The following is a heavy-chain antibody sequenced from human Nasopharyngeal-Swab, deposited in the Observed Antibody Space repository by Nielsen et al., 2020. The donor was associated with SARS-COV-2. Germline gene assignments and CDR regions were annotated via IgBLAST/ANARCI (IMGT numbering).Heavy chain of an antibody. CDR1: GFTFSSNE. D-gene: IGHD3-3*01. CDR2: ISSTGNTR. CDR3: AREAYYDFWSGSHNAFDI. Sequence: GESLKISCTASGFTFSSNEMNWVRQAPGKGLEWLSYISSTGNTRYYADSVKGRLTISRDNAKNSLYLQMNSLRAEDTAVYYCAREAYYDFWSGSHNAFDIWGQGTMVTVSS. V-gene: IGHV3-48*03. J-gene: IGHJ3*02.